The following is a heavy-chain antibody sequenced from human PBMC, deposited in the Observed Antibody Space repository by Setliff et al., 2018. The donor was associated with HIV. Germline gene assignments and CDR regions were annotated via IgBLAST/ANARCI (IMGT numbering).Heavy chain of an antibody. CDR2: IRYTGNDK. J-gene: IGHJ5*02. CDR3: VRRGGAAAGGPHNWFDP. Sequence: GGSLRLSCAASGFTFSSYGIHWVRQAPGKGLEWVAFIRYTGNDKSYADSVKGRFTISRDNSKNTLYLEMNSLKIEDTAVYYCVRRGGAAAGGPHNWFDPWGQGTLVTVSS. CDR1: GFTFSSYG. V-gene: IGHV3-30*02. D-gene: IGHD6-13*01.